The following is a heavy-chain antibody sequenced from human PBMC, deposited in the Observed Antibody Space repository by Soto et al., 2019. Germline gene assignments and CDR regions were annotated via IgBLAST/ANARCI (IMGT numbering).Heavy chain of an antibody. CDR3: ARFTRYDFDY. CDR1: GGSPSNSY. CDR2: IYYSGHT. V-gene: IGHV4-59*08. J-gene: IGHJ4*01. D-gene: IGHD1-1*01. Sequence: QVQLQESGPGLVKSSETLSLTCTVSGGSPSNSYWSWIRQPPGKGLEWIGYIYYSGHTNYNPYLKSRVTMSVDTSKNQFSLNLSSVTAAATAMYYCARFTRYDFDYWGQGTLVTVSS.